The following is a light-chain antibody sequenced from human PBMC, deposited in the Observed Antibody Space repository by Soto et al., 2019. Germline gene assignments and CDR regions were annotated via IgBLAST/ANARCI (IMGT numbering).Light chain of an antibody. Sequence: VMTQSPATLSVSPGARATLSCRASPSVGSKVAWYQQKPGQAPSLLIYGASTRASGIPLRFSGSGSGPEFTLTISSLQSGDFALYYCQQYSNWPPVTFGGGTKV. CDR3: QQYSNWPPVT. CDR1: PSVGSK. V-gene: IGKV3-15*01. CDR2: GAS. J-gene: IGKJ4*01.